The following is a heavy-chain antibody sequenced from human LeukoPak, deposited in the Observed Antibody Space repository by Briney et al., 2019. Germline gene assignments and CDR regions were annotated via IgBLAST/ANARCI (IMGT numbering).Heavy chain of an antibody. D-gene: IGHD5-18*01. CDR1: GFTFSSYG. CDR3: AKDSLRGYSYGSFDY. V-gene: IGHV3-30*18. J-gene: IGHJ4*02. CDR2: ISYDGSNE. Sequence: PGRSLRLSCAASGFTFSSYGMHWVRQAPGKGLEWVAVISYDGSNEYYADSVKGRFTISRDNSKNTLYLQMNSLRAEDTAVYYCAKDSLRGYSYGSFDYWGQGTLVTVSS.